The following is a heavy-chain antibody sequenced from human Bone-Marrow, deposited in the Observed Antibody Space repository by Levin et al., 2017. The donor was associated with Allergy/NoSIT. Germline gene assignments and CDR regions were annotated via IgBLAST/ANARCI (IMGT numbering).Heavy chain of an antibody. Sequence: PSETLSLTCAISGDSVSSNSAAWNWIRQSPSRGLEWLGRTYYRSKWYNDYAVSVKSRITINPDTSKNQFSLQLNSVTPEDTAVYYCARDSLLGIAVADEYYYYGMDVWGQGTTVTVSS. CDR2: TYYRSKWYN. V-gene: IGHV6-1*01. CDR1: GDSVSSNSAA. D-gene: IGHD6-19*01. CDR3: ARDSLLGIAVADEYYYYGMDV. J-gene: IGHJ6*02.